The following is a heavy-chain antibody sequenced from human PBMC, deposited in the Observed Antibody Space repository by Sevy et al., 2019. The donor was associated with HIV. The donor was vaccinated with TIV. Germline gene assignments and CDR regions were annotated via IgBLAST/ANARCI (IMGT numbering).Heavy chain of an antibody. J-gene: IGHJ3*02. Sequence: GGSLRLSCAASGFTFSSYAMSWVRQAPGKGLEWVSAISGSGGSTYYADSVKGRFTISRDNSKNRLYLQMNSLRAEDTAVYYCAKEGRNYYDSSGYYVVDAFDIWGQGTMVTVSS. CDR3: AKEGRNYYDSSGYYVVDAFDI. CDR1: GFTFSSYA. D-gene: IGHD3-22*01. V-gene: IGHV3-23*01. CDR2: ISGSGGST.